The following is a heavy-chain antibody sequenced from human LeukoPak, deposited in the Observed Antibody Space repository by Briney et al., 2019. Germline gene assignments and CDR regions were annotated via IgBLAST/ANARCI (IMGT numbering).Heavy chain of an antibody. D-gene: IGHD3-16*02. Sequence: GGSLRLSCAASGFTFRSYGMHWVRQAPGKGLEWAAFVRYDGSNKYYADYVKGRFTISKDSSKNTLYLQMNSLRPEDTAVYYCAKGRGQSYPHYYFDSWGQGTLVTVSS. CDR2: VRYDGSNK. CDR1: GFTFRSYG. CDR3: AKGRGQSYPHYYFDS. J-gene: IGHJ4*02. V-gene: IGHV3-30*02.